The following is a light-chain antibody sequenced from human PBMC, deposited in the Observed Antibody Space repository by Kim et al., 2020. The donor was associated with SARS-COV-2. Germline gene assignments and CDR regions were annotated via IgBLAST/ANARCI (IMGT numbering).Light chain of an antibody. V-gene: IGLV2-14*01. CDR2: DVT. CDR3: NSYTTSSTYV. Sequence: QSALTLSASVSGSPGQSITISCTGTINDVGFYDHVSWYQQYPGKAPKLLIHDVTDRPSGVSDRFSGSKSGNTASLTISGLQAEDEADYYCNSYTTSSTYVFGTGTKVTVL. CDR1: INDVGFYDH. J-gene: IGLJ1*01.